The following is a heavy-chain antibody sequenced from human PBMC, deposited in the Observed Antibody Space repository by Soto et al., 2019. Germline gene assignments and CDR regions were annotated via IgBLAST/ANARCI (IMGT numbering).Heavy chain of an antibody. CDR3: AREGPAPYYSYGMDV. CDR2: ISGYNGNT. Sequence: QVQLVQSRGEVKKPGASVKVSCKPSGYSFTTYGITWVRQAPGQGLEWMGWISGYNGNTNYAQKLQGRVTMTTDTSTSTAYMELRGLRSDDTAVYYCAREGPAPYYSYGMDVWGQGSTVTVSS. CDR1: GYSFTTYG. V-gene: IGHV1-18*01. J-gene: IGHJ6*02.